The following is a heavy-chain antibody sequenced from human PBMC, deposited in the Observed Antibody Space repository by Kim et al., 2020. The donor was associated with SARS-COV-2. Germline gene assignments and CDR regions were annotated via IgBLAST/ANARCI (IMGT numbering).Heavy chain of an antibody. Sequence: GGSLRLSCAASGFTFSSYGMHWVRQAPGKGLEWVAVISYDGSNKYYADSVKGRFTISRDNSKNTLYLQMNSLRAEDTAVYYCAKGRSGPLYNWFDPWGQGTLVTVSS. V-gene: IGHV3-30*18. CDR1: GFTFSSYG. J-gene: IGHJ5*02. D-gene: IGHD6-19*01. CDR3: AKGRSGPLYNWFDP. CDR2: ISYDGSNK.